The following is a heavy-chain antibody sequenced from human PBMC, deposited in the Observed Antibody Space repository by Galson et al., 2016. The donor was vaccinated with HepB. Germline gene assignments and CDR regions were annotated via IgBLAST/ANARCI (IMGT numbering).Heavy chain of an antibody. D-gene: IGHD3-3*01. Sequence: QSGAEVKQPGESLRISCKTSGYNFNIYWIAWVPQMPGTGPQWMGIIYPGDSDTRYSPSVQGQVTIPADKSISTAYLQWSSLKASDTAMFYCARVFCPPHRDRYYYGMDGWGQGTTVTVSS. CDR2: IYPGDSDT. J-gene: IGHJ6*02. V-gene: IGHV5-51*01. CDR1: GYNFNIYW. CDR3: ARVFCPPHRDRYYYGMDG.